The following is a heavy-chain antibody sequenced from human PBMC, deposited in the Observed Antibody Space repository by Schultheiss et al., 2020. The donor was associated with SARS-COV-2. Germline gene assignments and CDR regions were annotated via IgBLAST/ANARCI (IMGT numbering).Heavy chain of an antibody. D-gene: IGHD6-6*01. V-gene: IGHV3-21*05. J-gene: IGHJ6*02. CDR3: ARDGIAARPPYYYYGMDV. Sequence: GESLKISCAASGFTFSSYEMNWVRQAPGKGLEWVSYISSSSSYTNYADSVKGRFTISRDNAKNSLYLQMNSLRAEDTAVYYCARDGIAARPPYYYYGMDVWGQGTTVTVSS. CDR1: GFTFSSYE. CDR2: ISSSSSYT.